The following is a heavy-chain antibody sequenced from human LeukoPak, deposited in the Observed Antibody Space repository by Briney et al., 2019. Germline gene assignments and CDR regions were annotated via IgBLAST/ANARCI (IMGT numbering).Heavy chain of an antibody. CDR1: GVTLSNYA. D-gene: IGHD4-23*01. V-gene: IGHV3-23*01. CDR3: AKDLYGNSAY. J-gene: IGHJ4*02. CDR2: ISSSGSGGNT. Sequence: GGSLRLSCVASGVTLSNYAMSWARQAPGKGLEWVSGISSSGSGGNTYYADSVKGRFTISRDSSRNTLFLHMNTLRAEDTAIYYCAKDLYGNSAYWGQGTLVTVSS.